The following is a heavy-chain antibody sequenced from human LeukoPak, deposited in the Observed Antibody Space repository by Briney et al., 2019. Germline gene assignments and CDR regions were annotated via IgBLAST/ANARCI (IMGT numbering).Heavy chain of an antibody. CDR3: SKGHGPAAVAPDY. CDR2: IFASGGST. CDR1: GFTFSGYA. J-gene: IGHJ4*02. Sequence: GGSLRLSCAASGFTFSGYAMSWVRQAPGKGLEWVSAIFASGGSTYYADSVKGRFTISRDNSKNTLYLQMNSLRAEDTALYYCSKGHGPAAVAPDYWGQGTLVTVSS. D-gene: IGHD2-2*01. V-gene: IGHV3-23*01.